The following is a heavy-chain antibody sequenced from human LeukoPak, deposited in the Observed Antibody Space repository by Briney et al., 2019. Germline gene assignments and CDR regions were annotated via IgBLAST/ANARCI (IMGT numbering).Heavy chain of an antibody. CDR1: GGSISSTSYY. CDR2: ISSSGSTI. CDR3: ARDRYYGSGIYDY. J-gene: IGHJ4*02. Sequence: LSLTCTVSGGSISSTSYYWGWVRQAPGKGLEWVSYISSSGSTIYYADSVRGRFTISRDNAKNSLYLQVNSLRAEDTAVYYCARDRYYGSGIYDYWGQGTLVTVSS. D-gene: IGHD3-10*01. V-gene: IGHV3-48*03.